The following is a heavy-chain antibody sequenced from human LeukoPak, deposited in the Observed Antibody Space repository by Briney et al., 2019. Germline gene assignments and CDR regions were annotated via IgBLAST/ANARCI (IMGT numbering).Heavy chain of an antibody. CDR1: GYTFTGYY. V-gene: IGHV1-2*02. J-gene: IGHJ4*02. D-gene: IGHD6-13*01. CDR2: INPNSGGT. Sequence: ASVKVSCKASGYTFTGYYMHWVRQAPGQGLEWMGWINPNSGGTNYAQKFQGRVTMTRDTSISTAYMELSRLRSDDTAVYYCAKDVKQQLVLFGMDYWGQGTLVTVSS. CDR3: AKDVKQQLVLFGMDY.